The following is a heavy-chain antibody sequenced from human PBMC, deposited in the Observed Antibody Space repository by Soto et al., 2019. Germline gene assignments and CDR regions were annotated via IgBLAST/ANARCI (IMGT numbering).Heavy chain of an antibody. D-gene: IGHD4-4*01. CDR2: ISGSGGST. J-gene: IGHJ6*02. V-gene: IGHV3-23*01. Sequence: GGSLRLSCAASGFTFSSYAMSWVRQAPGKGLEWVSAISGSGGSTYYADSVKGRFTISRDNSKNTLYLQMNSLRAEDTAVYYCAKGNSAKIYYYYGMDVWGQGTTVTVSS. CDR3: AKGNSAKIYYYYGMDV. CDR1: GFTFSSYA.